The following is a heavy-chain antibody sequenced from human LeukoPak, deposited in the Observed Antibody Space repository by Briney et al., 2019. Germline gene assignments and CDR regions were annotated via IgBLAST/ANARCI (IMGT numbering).Heavy chain of an antibody. CDR3: TKFPQSWWNLPFAY. Sequence: GGSQRLSCAASGFNFGASAMSWVRQAPGKGLEWVSTISGSGNSTYYADSVTGRFTIFRDNSKNTLFLQMNTLRAEDTAIYYCTKFPQSWWNLPFAYWGQGTLVTVSS. J-gene: IGHJ4*02. CDR2: ISGSGNST. CDR1: GFNFGASA. D-gene: IGHD2-15*01. V-gene: IGHV3-23*01.